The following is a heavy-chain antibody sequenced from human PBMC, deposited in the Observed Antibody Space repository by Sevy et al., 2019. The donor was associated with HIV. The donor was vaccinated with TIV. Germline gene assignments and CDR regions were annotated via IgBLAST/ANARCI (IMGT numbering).Heavy chain of an antibody. D-gene: IGHD2-15*01. CDR3: ARDQKYSDIVVVVARWFDP. J-gene: IGHJ5*02. CDR1: GYTLTELS. CDR2: FDPEDGET. V-gene: IGHV1-24*01. Sequence: ASVKVSCKVSGYTLTELSMHWVRQAPGKGLEWMGGFDPEDGETIYAQKFQGRVTMTEDTSTSTAYMELRSLRSDDTAVYYCARDQKYSDIVVVVARWFDPWGQGTLVTVSS.